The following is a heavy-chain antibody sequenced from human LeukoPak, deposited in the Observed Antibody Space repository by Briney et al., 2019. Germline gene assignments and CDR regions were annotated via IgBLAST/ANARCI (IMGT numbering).Heavy chain of an antibody. CDR1: GFTFSSYA. CDR2: ISGSGGST. J-gene: IGHJ4*02. CDR3: ARDPAGRDGYKGFDY. Sequence: GGSLRLSCAASGFTFSSYAMSWVRQAPGKGLEWVSAISGSGGSTYYADSVKGRFTISRDNSKNTLYLQMSSLRAEDTAVYYCARDPAGRDGYKGFDYWGQGTLVTVSS. D-gene: IGHD5-24*01. V-gene: IGHV3-23*01.